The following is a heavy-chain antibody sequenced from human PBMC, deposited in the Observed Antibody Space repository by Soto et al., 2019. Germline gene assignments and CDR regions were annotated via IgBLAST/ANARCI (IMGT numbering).Heavy chain of an antibody. V-gene: IGHV1-46*01. D-gene: IGHD6-13*01. Sequence: QVHLVQSGAEVKNPGASVKLSCKASGYIFTNYYIHWVRQAHGQGLEWMAIINPLGGSTNYAQKFQGRVTLARDTFTXTVYXXXSSXXXXXXXXYYCARDLAAGDYWGQGTLVTVSS. CDR1: GYIFTNYY. J-gene: IGHJ4*02. CDR3: ARDLAAGDY. CDR2: INPLGGST.